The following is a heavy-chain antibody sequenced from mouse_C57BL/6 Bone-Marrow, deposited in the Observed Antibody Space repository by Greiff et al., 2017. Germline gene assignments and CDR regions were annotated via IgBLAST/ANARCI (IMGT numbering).Heavy chain of an antibody. J-gene: IGHJ2*01. CDR1: GYTFTSYW. CDR3: AGFYGYFYYFDY. D-gene: IGHD2-2*01. CDR2: IDPSDSYT. Sequence: QVQLQQSGAELVKPGASVKLSCKASGYTFTSYWMQWVNQRPGQGLEWIGEIDPSDSYTNYNQKFKGKATLTVDTSSSTAYMQLSSLTSEDSAVYYCAGFYGYFYYFDYWGQGTTLTVSS. V-gene: IGHV1-50*01.